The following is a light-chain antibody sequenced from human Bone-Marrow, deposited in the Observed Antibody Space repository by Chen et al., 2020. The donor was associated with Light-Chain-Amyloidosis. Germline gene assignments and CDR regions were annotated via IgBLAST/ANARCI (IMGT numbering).Light chain of an antibody. Sequence: SYVLTQPSSVSVAPGPTATIACGGHNIGSTSVHWYQQTPGRAPLLVVYDDSDRPSGTPERGAGSNAGNTATLTISRVEAGDEADYYCQVWDRSSDRPVFGGGTKLTVL. CDR1: NIGSTS. CDR2: DDS. V-gene: IGLV3-21*02. CDR3: QVWDRSSDRPV. J-gene: IGLJ3*02.